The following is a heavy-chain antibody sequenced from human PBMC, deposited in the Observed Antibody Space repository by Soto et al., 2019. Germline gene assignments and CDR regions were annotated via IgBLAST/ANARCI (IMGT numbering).Heavy chain of an antibody. V-gene: IGHV3-73*02. CDR3: TRLRDEYGASVDY. CDR2: IRSKANDYAT. CDR1: GFTFSGSA. Sequence: EVQLVESGGGLVQPGGSLKLSCADSGFTFSGSAMHWVRQASGKGLEWVGRIRSKANDYATAYAASVKGRFTISRDDSRNTAYLQMNSLKTEDTAVYYCTRLRDEYGASVDYWGQGTLVTVSS. D-gene: IGHD4-17*01. J-gene: IGHJ4*02.